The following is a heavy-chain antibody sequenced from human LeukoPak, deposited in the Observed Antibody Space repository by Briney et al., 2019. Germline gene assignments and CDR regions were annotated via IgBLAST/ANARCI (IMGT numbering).Heavy chain of an antibody. CDR3: AKEGYCSSTSCYGLDY. V-gene: IGHV3-43D*03. D-gene: IGHD2-2*01. J-gene: IGHJ4*02. CDR1: GFTFDDYA. CDR2: ISWDGGGT. Sequence: PGGSLRLSCAASGFTFDDYAMHWVRQAPGKGLEWVSLISWDGGGTYYADSVKGRFTISRDNSKNSLYLQMNSLRAEDTALYYCAKEGYCSSTSCYGLDYWGQGTLVTVSS.